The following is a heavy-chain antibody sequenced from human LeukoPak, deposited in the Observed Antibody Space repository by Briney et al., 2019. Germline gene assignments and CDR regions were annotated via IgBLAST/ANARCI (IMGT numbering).Heavy chain of an antibody. CDR1: GYTFTNFA. Sequence: ASVKVSCKASGYTFTNFAISWVRQAPGQGLEWMGWVSAKSGNTNYAQKVQGRVTMTTDTSTNTAYMELRSLRSDDTAAYFCARDGSGSYMPFDYWGQGTLVTVSS. CDR3: ARDGSGSYMPFDY. D-gene: IGHD3-10*01. V-gene: IGHV1-18*01. J-gene: IGHJ4*02. CDR2: VSAKSGNT.